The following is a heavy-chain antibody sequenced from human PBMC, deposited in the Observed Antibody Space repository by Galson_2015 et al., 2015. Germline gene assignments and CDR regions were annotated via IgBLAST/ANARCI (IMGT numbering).Heavy chain of an antibody. J-gene: IGHJ4*02. D-gene: IGHD1/OR15-1a*01. CDR2: IGSDGNYI. V-gene: IGHV3-21*01. CDR3: ARGQLNNLLPLYY. Sequence: SLRLSCAASGFTFNIYNMNWVRQAPGKGLEWVSSIGSDGNYIYYAEAVKGRYNTSRDNAKNSLYLQMSSLIVQDTAIYYCARGQLNNLLPLYYRGQGALVAVPA. CDR1: GFTFNIYN.